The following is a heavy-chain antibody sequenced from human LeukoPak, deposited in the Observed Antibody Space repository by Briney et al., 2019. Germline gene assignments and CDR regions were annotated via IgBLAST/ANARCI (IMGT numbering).Heavy chain of an antibody. CDR1: GFTFSSYW. CDR3: ARDYYDSSGYRYYYYYHYMDV. Sequence: GGSLRLSCAASGFTFSSYWMHWVRQAPGKGLVWVSRINSDGSSTSYADSVKGRFTISRDNAKNSLYLQMNSLRAEDTAVYYCARDYYDSSGYRYYYYYHYMDVWGKGTTVIFSS. D-gene: IGHD3-22*01. V-gene: IGHV3-74*01. CDR2: INSDGSST. J-gene: IGHJ6*03.